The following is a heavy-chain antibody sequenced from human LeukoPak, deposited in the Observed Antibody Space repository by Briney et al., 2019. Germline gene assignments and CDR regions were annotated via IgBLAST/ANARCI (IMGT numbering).Heavy chain of an antibody. J-gene: IGHJ4*02. CDR2: IKSKTDGGTT. CDR1: GFTFSNAW. Sequence: GGSLRLSCAASGFTFSNAWMSWVRQAPGKGLEWVGRIKSKTDGGTTDYAAPVKGRFTISRDDSKNTLYLQMNSLKTEDTAVYYCTTDGLYYYDSSGSRPRVDYWGQGTLVTVSS. CDR3: TTDGLYYYDSSGSRPRVDY. V-gene: IGHV3-15*01. D-gene: IGHD3-22*01.